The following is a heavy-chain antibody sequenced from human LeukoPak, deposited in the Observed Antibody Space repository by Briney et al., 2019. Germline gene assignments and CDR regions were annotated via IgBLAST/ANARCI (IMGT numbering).Heavy chain of an antibody. J-gene: IGHJ5*02. CDR2: ISGSCGST. CDR3: AKARGFCSGGSCYNPFDP. D-gene: IGHD2-15*01. CDR1: GCSFSSYT. Sequence: GGSLILSCAASGCSFSSYTMSWVRQAPEKGLEWVSGISGSCGSTYYADSVKRLFTISRDNSKNTLYVQMNSQRAEDTAVYYCAKARGFCSGGSCYNPFDPWGQGTLVTVSS. V-gene: IGHV3-23*01.